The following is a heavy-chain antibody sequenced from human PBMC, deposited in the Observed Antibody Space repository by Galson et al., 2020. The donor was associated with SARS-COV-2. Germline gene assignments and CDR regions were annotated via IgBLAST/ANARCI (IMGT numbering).Heavy chain of an antibody. J-gene: IGHJ4*02. V-gene: IGHV4-39*01. Sequence: SETLSLTCTVSGGSISSSSYYWGWIRQPPGKGLEWIGSIYYSGSTYYNPSLKSRVTISVDTSKNQFSLKLSSVTAADTAVYYCASEIVVVTAILVWGQGTLVTVSS. CDR1: GGSISSSSYY. D-gene: IGHD2-21*02. CDR2: IYYSGST. CDR3: ASEIVVVTAILV.